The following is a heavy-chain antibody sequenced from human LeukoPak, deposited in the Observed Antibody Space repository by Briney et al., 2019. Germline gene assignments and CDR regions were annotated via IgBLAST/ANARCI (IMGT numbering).Heavy chain of an antibody. CDR3: AKLQQLVPWFDP. V-gene: IGHV3-23*01. CDR2: ISGSGGST. CDR1: GFTFSSYG. Sequence: GGSLRLSCAASGFTFSSYGMHWVRQAPGKGLEWVSAISGSGGSTYYADSVKGRFTISRDNSKNTLYLQMNSLRAEDTAVYYCAKLQQLVPWFDPWGQGTLVTVSS. D-gene: IGHD6-13*01. J-gene: IGHJ5*02.